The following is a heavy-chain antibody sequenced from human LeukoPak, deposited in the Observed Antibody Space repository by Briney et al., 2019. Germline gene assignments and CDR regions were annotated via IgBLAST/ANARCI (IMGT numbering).Heavy chain of an antibody. Sequence: GGSLRLSCAASGFTFSSYAMHWVRQAPGKGLEWVAVISYDGSNKYYADSVKGRFTISRDNSKNTLYLQMNSLRAEDTAAYYCAKFAQRYCSGGSCHPFDYWGQGTLVTVSS. J-gene: IGHJ4*02. CDR1: GFTFSSYA. CDR3: AKFAQRYCSGGSCHPFDY. D-gene: IGHD2-15*01. CDR2: ISYDGSNK. V-gene: IGHV3-30*04.